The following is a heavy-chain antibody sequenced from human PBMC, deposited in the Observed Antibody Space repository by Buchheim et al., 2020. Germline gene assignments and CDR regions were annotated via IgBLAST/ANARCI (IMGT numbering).Heavy chain of an antibody. CDR1: GFTFSSYW. J-gene: IGHJ6*02. Sequence: EVQLVESGGGLVQPGGSLRLSCAASGFTFSSYWMSWVRQAPGKGLEWVANIKQDGSEKYYVDSVKGRFTISRDNAKNSLYLQMNSLRAEDTAVYYCARELKSDYGDNPYYYYYYGMDVWGQGTT. CDR2: IKQDGSEK. CDR3: ARELKSDYGDNPYYYYYYGMDV. D-gene: IGHD4-17*01. V-gene: IGHV3-7*01.